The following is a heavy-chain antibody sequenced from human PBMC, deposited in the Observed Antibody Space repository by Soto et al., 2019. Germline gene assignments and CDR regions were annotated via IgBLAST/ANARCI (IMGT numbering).Heavy chain of an antibody. CDR2: IYYSGST. Sequence: QVQLQESGPGLVKPSQTLSLTCTVSGGSISSGDYYWSWIRQPPGKGLEWIGYIYYSGSTYYNPSLKSRVTISVDTSNNQFSLKLSSVTAADTAVYYCAREGDCTNGVCDQSDYWGQGTLVTVSS. CDR3: AREGDCTNGVCDQSDY. J-gene: IGHJ4*02. CDR1: GGSISSGDYY. D-gene: IGHD2-8*01. V-gene: IGHV4-30-4*01.